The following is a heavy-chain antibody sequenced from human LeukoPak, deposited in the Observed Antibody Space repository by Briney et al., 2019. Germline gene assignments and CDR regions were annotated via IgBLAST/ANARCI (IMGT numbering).Heavy chain of an antibody. CDR3: ARDFGARGWFDY. D-gene: IGHD6-19*01. CDR2: ISNEGAT. Sequence: PGGSLRLSCAASGFSVSASYMRWVRQAPGKGLESVAVISNEGATYYADSVKGRFSISRDNAKNSLYLQMNSLRAEDTAVYYCARDFGARGWFDYWGQGTLVTVSS. J-gene: IGHJ4*02. CDR1: GFSVSASY. V-gene: IGHV3-53*01.